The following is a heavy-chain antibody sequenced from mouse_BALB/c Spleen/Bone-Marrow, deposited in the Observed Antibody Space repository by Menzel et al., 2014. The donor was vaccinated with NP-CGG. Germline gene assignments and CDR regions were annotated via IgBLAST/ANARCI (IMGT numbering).Heavy chain of an antibody. CDR1: GFNIKDTY. CDR3: AGYRYGWYFDV. CDR2: IDPAIFT. Sequence: VHVKQSGAELVKPGASVKLSCTASGFNIKDTYLHWVKQRPEQGLDWIGRIDPAIFTKYDPKFQGKATIIADTSSNTAYLHLSSLTSEDTAVYYCAGYRYGWYFDVWGAGTTVTVSS. V-gene: IGHV14-3*02. J-gene: IGHJ1*01. D-gene: IGHD2-14*01.